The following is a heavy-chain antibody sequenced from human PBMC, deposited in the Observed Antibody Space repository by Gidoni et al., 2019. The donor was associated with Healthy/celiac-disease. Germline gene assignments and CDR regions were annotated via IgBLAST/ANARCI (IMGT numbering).Heavy chain of an antibody. CDR2: IKQDGSEK. Sequence: EVQLVESGGGLVQPGGSLRLSCAASGFTFSSYWMSWVRQAPGKGLEWVANIKQDGSEKYYVDSVKGRFTISRDNAKNSLYLQMNSLRAEDTAVYYCARDEPPWELLRGDWFDPWGQGTLVTVSS. V-gene: IGHV3-7*01. J-gene: IGHJ5*02. CDR3: ARDEPPWELLRGDWFDP. CDR1: GFTFSSYW. D-gene: IGHD1-26*01.